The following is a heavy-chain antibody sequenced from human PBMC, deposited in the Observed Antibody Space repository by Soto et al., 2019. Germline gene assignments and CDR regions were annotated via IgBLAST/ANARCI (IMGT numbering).Heavy chain of an antibody. Sequence: GGSLRLSCAASGFTFSSYAMSWVRQAPGKGLEWVSAISGSGGGTDYADSVKGRFTISRDNSKNTLYLQMNSLRAEDTAVYYCAKDFAPLPVFGVVPQNWFDPWGQGTLVTVSS. V-gene: IGHV3-23*01. CDR2: ISGSGGGT. CDR1: GFTFSSYA. J-gene: IGHJ5*02. CDR3: AKDFAPLPVFGVVPQNWFDP. D-gene: IGHD3-3*01.